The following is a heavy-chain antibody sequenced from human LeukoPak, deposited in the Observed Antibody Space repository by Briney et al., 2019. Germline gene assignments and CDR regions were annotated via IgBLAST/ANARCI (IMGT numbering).Heavy chain of an antibody. D-gene: IGHD3-10*01. CDR3: ARDYYGPTYNWFDP. Sequence: SETLSLTCTVSGGSISSYYWSWIRQPPGKGLEWIGYIYYSGSTNYNPSLKSRVTISVDTSKNQFSLKLSSVTAADTAVYYCARDYYGPTYNWFDPWGQGTLVTVSS. CDR1: GGSISSYY. CDR2: IYYSGST. J-gene: IGHJ5*02. V-gene: IGHV4-59*01.